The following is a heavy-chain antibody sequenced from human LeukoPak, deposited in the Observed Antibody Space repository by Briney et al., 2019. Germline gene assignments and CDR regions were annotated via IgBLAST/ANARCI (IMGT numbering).Heavy chain of an antibody. CDR2: ISGSGGST. D-gene: IGHD5-18*01. Sequence: GGSLRLSCAASGFTFSSYAMSWVRQAPGKGLEWVSAISGSGGSTYYADSVKGRFTISRDNSKNTLYLQMNSLRADDTAVYYCAKAGYSYGTPFFDYWGQGTLVTVSS. V-gene: IGHV3-23*01. CDR3: AKAGYSYGTPFFDY. CDR1: GFTFSSYA. J-gene: IGHJ4*02.